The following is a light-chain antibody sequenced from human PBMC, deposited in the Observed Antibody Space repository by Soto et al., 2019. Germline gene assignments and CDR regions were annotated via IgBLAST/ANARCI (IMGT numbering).Light chain of an antibody. V-gene: IGLV2-8*01. CDR3: SSFGGSNHVV. Sequence: QSVLTQPPSASGSPGQSVTISCTGTSSDVGGYNYVSWYQQHPGKAPKLIIYEVSKRPSGVPDHFSGSKSGNTASLTVSGLQADEEADYYCSSFGGSNHVVFGGGTKLTVL. CDR1: SSDVGGYNY. CDR2: EVS. J-gene: IGLJ2*01.